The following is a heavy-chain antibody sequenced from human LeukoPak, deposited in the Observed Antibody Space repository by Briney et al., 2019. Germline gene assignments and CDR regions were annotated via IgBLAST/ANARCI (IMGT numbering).Heavy chain of an antibody. CDR2: IYPGDSDT. Sequence: GESLKISCKGSGYSFTSYWIGWVRQMPGKGLELMGIIYPGDSDTRYSPSFQGQVTISADKSISTAYLQWSSLKASDTAMYYCARSQYCSGGSCHTDSWGQGTLVTVSS. CDR1: GYSFTSYW. D-gene: IGHD2-15*01. V-gene: IGHV5-51*01. J-gene: IGHJ5*02. CDR3: ARSQYCSGGSCHTDS.